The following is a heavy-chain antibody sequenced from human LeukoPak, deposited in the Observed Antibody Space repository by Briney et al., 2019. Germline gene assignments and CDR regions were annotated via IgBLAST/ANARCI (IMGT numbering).Heavy chain of an antibody. D-gene: IGHD3-10*02. CDR3: AELGITMIGGV. CDR2: ISSSSSYI. CDR1: GFTFSSYS. Sequence: GGSLRLSCAASGFTFSSYSMNWVRQAPGKGLEWVSSISSSSSYIYYADSVKGRFTISRDNAKNSLYMQMNSLRAEDTAVYYCAELGITMIGGVWGKGTTVTISS. J-gene: IGHJ6*04. V-gene: IGHV3-21*01.